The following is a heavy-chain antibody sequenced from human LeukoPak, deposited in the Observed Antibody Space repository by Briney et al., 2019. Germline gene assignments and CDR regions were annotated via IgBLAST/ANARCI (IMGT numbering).Heavy chain of an antibody. D-gene: IGHD2-15*01. CDR3: APFGYCSGGSCYPEYFQH. CDR2: ISYDGNNK. V-gene: IGHV3-30*04. Sequence: GGSLRLSCAASGFTFSSYAMHWVRQAPGKGLEWVAVISYDGNNKYFGDSVKGRFTISRDNSKNTLYLQMNSLRAEDTAVYYCAPFGYCSGGSCYPEYFQHWGQGTLVTVSS. J-gene: IGHJ1*01. CDR1: GFTFSSYA.